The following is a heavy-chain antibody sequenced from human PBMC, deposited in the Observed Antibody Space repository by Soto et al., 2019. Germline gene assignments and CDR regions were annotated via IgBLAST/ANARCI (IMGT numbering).Heavy chain of an antibody. J-gene: IGHJ5*02. CDR1: GYTYTRFR. Sequence: NLYCKTSGYTYTRFRISWVRQANGQGLEWVAWINTNNGNTNYAQIVQGRLTVTADTSTSTAYMELRSLRSFYTAMYYIGGGLRFFDPWVKG. V-gene: IGHV1-18*01. CDR3: GGGLRFFDP. D-gene: IGHD4-17*01. CDR2: INTNNGNT.